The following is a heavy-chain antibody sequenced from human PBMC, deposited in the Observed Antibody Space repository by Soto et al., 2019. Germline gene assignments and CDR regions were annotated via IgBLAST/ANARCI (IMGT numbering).Heavy chain of an antibody. J-gene: IGHJ4*02. D-gene: IGHD2-15*01. Sequence: QVQLQQWGAGLLKPSETLSLTCAISGGSFSGYYWSWIRQPPGKGLEWIGEINHDGITNYNPSLKSRVTIPLHTSKTQFSLKLTSVTAADTAVYYCAGRYCTGGSCYRPWGQGTLVTVSS. CDR1: GGSFSGYY. CDR2: INHDGIT. V-gene: IGHV4-34*01. CDR3: AGRYCTGGSCYRP.